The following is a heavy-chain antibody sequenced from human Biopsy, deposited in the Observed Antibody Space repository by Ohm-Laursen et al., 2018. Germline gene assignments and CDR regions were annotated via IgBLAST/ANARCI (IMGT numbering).Heavy chain of an antibody. CDR3: ARFPLGAYDDSGSYRAVKHWYFDL. V-gene: IGHV1-69*06. Sequence: GASVKVSCKASGGTFTNHAVGWVRQAPGQGLEWVGSSIPLFNTANYADKFQGRVTLTADKSTTTAYMELSSPRSEDTAIYYCARFPLGAYDDSGSYRAVKHWYFDLWGRGTLVTVSS. CDR2: SIPLFNTA. D-gene: IGHD3-22*01. CDR1: GGTFTNHA. J-gene: IGHJ2*01.